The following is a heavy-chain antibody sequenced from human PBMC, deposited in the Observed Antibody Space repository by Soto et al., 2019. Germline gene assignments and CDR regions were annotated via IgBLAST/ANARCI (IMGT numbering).Heavy chain of an antibody. V-gene: IGHV1-8*01. D-gene: IGHD6-6*01. CDR2: MNPNSGNT. CDR1: GYTFTSYD. Sequence: QVQLVQSGAEVKKPGASVKVSCKASGYTFTSYDINWVRQATGQGLEWMGWMNPNSGNTGYAQMFQGRVTMTRHTSISTAYMELSRLRSEDTAVYYCAWARPKSDYYYYMDVWGKGTTVTVSS. J-gene: IGHJ6*03. CDR3: AWARPKSDYYYYMDV.